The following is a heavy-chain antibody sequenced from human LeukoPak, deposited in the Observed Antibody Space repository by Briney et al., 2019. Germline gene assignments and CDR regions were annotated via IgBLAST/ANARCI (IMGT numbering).Heavy chain of an antibody. V-gene: IGHV3-30-3*02. CDR1: GFTFSSYA. CDR3: AKSSLRFTPNPDFDY. D-gene: IGHD5-12*01. J-gene: IGHJ4*02. CDR2: ISYDGSNK. Sequence: GGSLRLSCAASGFTFSSYAMHWVRQAPGKGLEWVAVISYDGSNKYYADSVKGRFTISRDNSKNTLYLQMNSLRAEDTAVYYCAKSSLRFTPNPDFDYWGQGTLVTVSS.